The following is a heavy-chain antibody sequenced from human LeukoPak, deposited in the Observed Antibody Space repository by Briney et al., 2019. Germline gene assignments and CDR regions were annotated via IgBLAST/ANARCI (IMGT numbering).Heavy chain of an antibody. Sequence: SETLSLTCAVYGGSFSGYYWSWIRQPPGKGLEWIGEINHSGSTNYNPSLKSRVTISVDTSKDQFSLKLSSVTAADTAVYYCARGGLWLGGYWGQGTLVTVSS. D-gene: IGHD3-10*01. V-gene: IGHV4-34*01. J-gene: IGHJ4*02. CDR1: GGSFSGYY. CDR2: INHSGST. CDR3: ARGGLWLGGY.